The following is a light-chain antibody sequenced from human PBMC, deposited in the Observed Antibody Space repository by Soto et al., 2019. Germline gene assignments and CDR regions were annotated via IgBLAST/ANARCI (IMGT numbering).Light chain of an antibody. Sequence: EIVMTQSPTTLSVSPGERVTLSCRASQSVNSYLAWYQQKPGQAPWLLIYGASTRAPGIPARFSGSGSGTDFTLTISSLQSEDFAVYYCQQYNNWPKTFGQGTKVELK. V-gene: IGKV3-15*01. CDR1: QSVNSY. CDR3: QQYNNWPKT. CDR2: GAS. J-gene: IGKJ1*01.